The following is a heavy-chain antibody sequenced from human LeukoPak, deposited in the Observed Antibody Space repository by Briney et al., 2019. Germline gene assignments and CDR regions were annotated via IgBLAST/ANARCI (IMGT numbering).Heavy chain of an antibody. V-gene: IGHV4-59*01. CDR1: GGSISSYY. D-gene: IGHD3-22*01. J-gene: IGHJ4*02. CDR3: AGASYDSSGVH. Sequence: PSETLSLTCTVSGGSISSYYWSWIRQPPGKGLEWIGYIYYSGSTNYNPSLKSRVTISVDTSKIQFSLKLSSVTAADTAVYYCAGASYDSSGVHWGQGTLVTVSS. CDR2: IYYSGST.